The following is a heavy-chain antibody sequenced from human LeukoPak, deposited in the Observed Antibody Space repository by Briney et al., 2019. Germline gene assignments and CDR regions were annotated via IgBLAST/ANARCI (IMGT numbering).Heavy chain of an antibody. CDR2: ISSSSSYI. CDR1: GFTFSSYS. J-gene: IGHJ4*02. CDR3: ARDLGGFIAAAGLSDY. V-gene: IGHV3-21*01. Sequence: PGGSLRLSCAASGFTFSSYSMNWVRQAPGKGLEWVSSISSSSSYIYYADSVKGRFTISRDNAKNSLYLQMNSLRAEDTAVYYCARDLGGFIAAAGLSDYWGQGTLVTVSS. D-gene: IGHD6-13*01.